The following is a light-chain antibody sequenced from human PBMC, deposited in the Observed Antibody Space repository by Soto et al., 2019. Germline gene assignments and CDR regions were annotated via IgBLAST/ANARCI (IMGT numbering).Light chain of an antibody. CDR2: GAS. CDR3: QQYSSSSPT. J-gene: IGKJ2*01. CDR1: QSISSW. Sequence: DIRMTQSPSTLSASVGDRVTITCRASQSISSWLAWYQQKPGKAPKLLIYGASSLESGVPSRFSGSGSVTEFTLTIDSLQPDDFATYYCQQYSSSSPTFGQGTKLEIK. V-gene: IGKV1-5*01.